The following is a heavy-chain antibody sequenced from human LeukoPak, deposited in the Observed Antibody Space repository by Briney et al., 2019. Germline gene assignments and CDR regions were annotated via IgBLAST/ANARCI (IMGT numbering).Heavy chain of an antibody. Sequence: KPSETLSLTCTVSGGSISSSTYYWGWIRQPPGKGLEWIGSINYSGNTCYNPSLKSRVTISVDTSKNQFSLRLSSVTAADTAVYYCASPSISSSTYDYWGQGTLVTVSS. V-gene: IGHV4-39*01. CDR3: ASPSISSSTYDY. CDR2: INYSGNT. D-gene: IGHD6-6*01. J-gene: IGHJ4*02. CDR1: GGSISSSTYY.